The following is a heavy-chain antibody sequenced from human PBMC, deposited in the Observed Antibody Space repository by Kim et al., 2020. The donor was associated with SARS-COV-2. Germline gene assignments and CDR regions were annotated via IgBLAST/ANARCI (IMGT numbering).Heavy chain of an antibody. Sequence: GGSLRLSCTASGFTFGDYAMSWFRQAPGKGLEWVGFIRSKAYGGTTEYAASVKGRFTISRDDSKSIAYLQMNSLKTEDTAVYYCTRDQYEGGYCSGGSCYSTVIGYWGQGTLVTVSS. D-gene: IGHD2-15*01. CDR1: GFTFGDYA. V-gene: IGHV3-49*03. J-gene: IGHJ4*02. CDR3: TRDQYEGGYCSGGSCYSTVIGY. CDR2: IRSKAYGGTT.